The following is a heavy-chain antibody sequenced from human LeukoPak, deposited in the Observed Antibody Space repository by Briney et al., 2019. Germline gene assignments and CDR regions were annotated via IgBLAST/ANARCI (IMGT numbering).Heavy chain of an antibody. J-gene: IGHJ3*02. CDR3: ARDQGSGYDSSGDAFDI. CDR2: INPSGGST. Sequence: ASVKVSCKASGYTFTSYYMHWVRQAPGQGLEWMGIINPSGGSTSYAQKFQGRVTMTRDTSTSTAYMELSSLRSEDTAVYYCARDQGSGYDSSGDAFDIWGQGTMVTVSS. V-gene: IGHV1-46*01. D-gene: IGHD3-22*01. CDR1: GYTFTSYY.